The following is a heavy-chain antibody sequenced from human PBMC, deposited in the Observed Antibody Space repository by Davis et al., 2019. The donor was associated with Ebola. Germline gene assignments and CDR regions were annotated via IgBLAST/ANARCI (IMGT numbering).Heavy chain of an antibody. J-gene: IGHJ4*02. V-gene: IGHV3-23*01. CDR1: GFTFENYA. CDR2: ITGGGAET. CDR3: AKGRGSYWYPGRTVEC. D-gene: IGHD3-10*01. Sequence: PSETLSLTCAASGFTFENYAMTWVRQAPGKGLEWVSLITGGGAETDYAPSVKGRFTVSRDNSKNTLYLQMNNLRADDTAVYFCAKGRGSYWYPGRTVECWGQGTLVTVSS.